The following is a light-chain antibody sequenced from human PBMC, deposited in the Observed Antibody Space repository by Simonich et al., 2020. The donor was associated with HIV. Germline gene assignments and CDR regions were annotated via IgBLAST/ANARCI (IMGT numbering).Light chain of an antibody. V-gene: IGLV2-14*03. CDR3: SSYTSSSTRI. J-gene: IGLJ2*01. CDR2: DVS. CDR1: KSDIGNYKY. Sequence: QSALTQPASVSGSPGQSITISCTGTKSDIGNYKYVSWYQQHPGKAPKLMIYDVSKRASGVSDRFSGAKSGNTASLTISGLQAEDEAEYYCSSYTSSSTRIFGGGTKLTVL.